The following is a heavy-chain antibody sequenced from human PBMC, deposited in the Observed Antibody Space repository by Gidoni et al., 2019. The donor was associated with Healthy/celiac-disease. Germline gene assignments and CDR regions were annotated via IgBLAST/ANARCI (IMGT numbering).Heavy chain of an antibody. J-gene: IGHJ4*02. D-gene: IGHD5-18*01. Sequence: QVQLVQSEAEVKKPGSSVKVSCKASGGTLRSYAIRWVRQAPGQGLEWMGGISPIVGTANYAQTFQGRVTITADESTGTAYMELSSLRSEDTAVYYCARGSHWSYGYGHFDYWGQGTLVTVSS. CDR3: ARGSHWSYGYGHFDY. CDR2: ISPIVGTA. CDR1: GGTLRSYA. V-gene: IGHV1-69*01.